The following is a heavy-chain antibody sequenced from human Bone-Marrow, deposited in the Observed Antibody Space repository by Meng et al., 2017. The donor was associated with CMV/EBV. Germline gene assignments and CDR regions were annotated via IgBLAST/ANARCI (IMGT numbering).Heavy chain of an antibody. J-gene: IGHJ4*02. CDR2: MNPNSGNT. Sequence: QGQLGRSWADVKKHGASVKVSCKAPGHTFTSYDINSVRQAAGQGLEWMGWMNPNSGNTDYAQKFQGRVTMTRNISKSTAYMDLSSLRSEDTAVYYCATGVADFEYWGQGTLVTVSS. V-gene: IGHV1-8*01. CDR3: ATGVADFEY. D-gene: IGHD6-19*01. CDR1: GHTFTSYD.